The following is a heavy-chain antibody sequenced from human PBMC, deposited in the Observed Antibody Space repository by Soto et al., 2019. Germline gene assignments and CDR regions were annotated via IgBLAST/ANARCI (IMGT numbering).Heavy chain of an antibody. CDR1: GGSISRSPYY. CDR2: IYYNGNT. CDR3: ARHGPLTNNWNQLNY. V-gene: IGHV4-39*01. D-gene: IGHD1-1*01. J-gene: IGHJ4*02. Sequence: QLQLQESGPGLVKPSETLSLTCTVSGGSISRSPYYWAWIRQPPGKGLQWIGKIYYNGNTFYNPSLRSRVTISIDTSKSQFSLGLSPVTASDTAVYYCARHGPLTNNWNQLNYWGQGTLVTVSS.